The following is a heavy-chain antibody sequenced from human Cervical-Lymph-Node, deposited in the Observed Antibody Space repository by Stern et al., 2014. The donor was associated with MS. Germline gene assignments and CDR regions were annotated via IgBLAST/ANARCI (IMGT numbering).Heavy chain of an antibody. CDR1: GDSISNGDYY. D-gene: IGHD3-10*01. J-gene: IGHJ3*01. Sequence: QVQLQESGPGLVKPSQTLSLTCTVSGDSISNGDYYWSWIRQPPGKGLEWIGYIYYSGSAYYNSSLKSRVSLSVDTSKTQISLNLTSATAADTAFYFCARESRRSRLGGAFDFWGRGTMVTVSS. CDR2: IYYSGSA. V-gene: IGHV4-30-4*01. CDR3: ARESRRSRLGGAFDF.